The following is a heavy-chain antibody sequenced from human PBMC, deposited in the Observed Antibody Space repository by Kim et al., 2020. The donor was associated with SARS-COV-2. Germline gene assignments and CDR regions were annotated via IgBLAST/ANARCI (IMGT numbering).Heavy chain of an antibody. J-gene: IGHJ4*02. CDR2: IDWDDDK. CDR3: VRIRCSCSSASCPAAYFDY. CDR1: GFSLSTSGMC. D-gene: IGHD2-2*01. V-gene: IGHV2-70*11. Sequence: SGPTLVNPTQTLTLTCTFSGFSLSTSGMCVGWIRQPPGKALEWLARIDWDDDKWYSTSLKTRLTVYKDTSKNQVVLTMTNMDPVDTATYYCVRIRCSCSSASCPAAYFDYWGQGTLVTVSS.